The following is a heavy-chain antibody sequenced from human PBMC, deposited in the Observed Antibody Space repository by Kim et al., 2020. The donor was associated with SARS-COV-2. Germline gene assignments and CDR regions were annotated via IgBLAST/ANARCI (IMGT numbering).Heavy chain of an antibody. D-gene: IGHD3-3*01. CDR1: GGSISCGGYY. J-gene: IGHJ4*02. CDR3: ARAGTIFGVVIAHFDY. Sequence: SETLSLTCTVSGGSISCGGYYWSWIRQHPGKGLEWIGYIYYSGSTYYNPSLKSRVTISVDTSKNQFSLKLSSVTAADTAVYYCARAGTIFGVVIAHFDYWGQGTLVTVSS. CDR2: IYYSGST. V-gene: IGHV4-31*03.